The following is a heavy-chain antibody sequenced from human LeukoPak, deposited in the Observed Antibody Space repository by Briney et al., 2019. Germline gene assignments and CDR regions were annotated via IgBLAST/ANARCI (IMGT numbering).Heavy chain of an antibody. Sequence: SEPLSLTCTVSCGSISSYYWSWTRQPPGKGLEWIGYIYYSGSTNYNPSLKSRVTIPVDTSKNQFSLKLSSVNAEDTGVYYCAGDGCAWGDTAMVHDAFDFWGQGTMVTVSS. CDR3: AGDGCAWGDTAMVHDAFDF. J-gene: IGHJ3*01. CDR1: CGSISSYY. D-gene: IGHD5-18*01. CDR2: IYYSGST. V-gene: IGHV4-59*08.